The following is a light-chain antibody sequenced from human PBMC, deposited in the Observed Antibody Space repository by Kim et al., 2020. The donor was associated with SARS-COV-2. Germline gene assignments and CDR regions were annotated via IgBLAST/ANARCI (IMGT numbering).Light chain of an antibody. CDR3: NSRDSSGNHLV. Sequence: SSELTQDPAVSVALGQTVRITCQGDSLRSYYASWYQQKPGQAPVLVIYGKNNRPSGIPDRFSGSSSGNTASLTITGAQAEDEADYYCNSRDSSGNHLVSGEGTKVTVL. CDR1: SLRSYY. CDR2: GKN. V-gene: IGLV3-19*01. J-gene: IGLJ3*02.